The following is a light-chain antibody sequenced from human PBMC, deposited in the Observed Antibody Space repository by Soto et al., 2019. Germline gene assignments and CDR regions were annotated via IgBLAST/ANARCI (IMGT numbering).Light chain of an antibody. V-gene: IGKV1-5*01. Sequence: DIQMTQSPSTLSASVGDRVTITCRASQSISSWVAWYQQKPGKAPKLLIYDASSLESGVPSRFSGSGSGTDFSLTISSLQPDDFANYYCPQHHSYYPWTSGPGTKV. CDR1: QSISSW. J-gene: IGKJ1*01. CDR3: PQHHSYYPWT. CDR2: DAS.